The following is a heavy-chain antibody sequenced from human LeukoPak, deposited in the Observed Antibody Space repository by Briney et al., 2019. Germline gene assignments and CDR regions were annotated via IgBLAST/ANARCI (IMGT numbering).Heavy chain of an antibody. CDR2: IYSGGST. Sequence: GGSLRLSCAASGFTVSSNYMSWVRQAPGKGLEWVSVIYSGGSTYYADSVKGRFTISRDNSKNTLYLQTNSLRAEDTAVYYCARDRHCAKGECHNSAGMAVWGKGTAVTAPS. CDR3: ARDRHCAKGECHNSAGMAV. J-gene: IGHJ6*03. D-gene: IGHD4/OR15-4a*01. CDR1: GFTVSSNY. V-gene: IGHV3-53*01.